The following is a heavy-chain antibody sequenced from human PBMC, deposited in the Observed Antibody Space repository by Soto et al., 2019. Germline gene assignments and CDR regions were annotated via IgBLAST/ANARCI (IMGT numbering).Heavy chain of an antibody. CDR3: AGLNYDSSGSHLDY. Sequence: SETLSLTCTVSGGSISSSSYYWGWIRQPPGKGLERIGSIYYSGSTYYNPSLKSRVTISVDTSKNQFSLKLSSVTAAGTAVYYCAGLNYDSSGSHLDYWGQGTLVTVS. CDR1: GGSISSSSYY. CDR2: IYYSGST. D-gene: IGHD3-22*01. V-gene: IGHV4-39*01. J-gene: IGHJ4*02.